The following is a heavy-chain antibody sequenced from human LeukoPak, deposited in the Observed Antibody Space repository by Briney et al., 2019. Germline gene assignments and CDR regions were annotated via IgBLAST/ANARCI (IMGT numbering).Heavy chain of an antibody. V-gene: IGHV3-48*04. D-gene: IGHD2-2*01. CDR2: ISSSGSTI. CDR3: ARDRRVDCSSTSCPGMDV. J-gene: IGHJ6*02. Sequence: PGGSLRLSCAAPGFTFSSYSMNWVRQAPGKGLEWVSYISSSGSTIYYADSVKGRFTISRDNAKNSLYLQMNSLRAEDTAVYYCARDRRVDCSSTSCPGMDVWGQGTTVTVSS. CDR1: GFTFSSYS.